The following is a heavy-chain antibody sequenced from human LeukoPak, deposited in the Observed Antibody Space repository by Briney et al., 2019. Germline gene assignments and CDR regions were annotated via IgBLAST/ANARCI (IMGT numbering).Heavy chain of an antibody. V-gene: IGHV1-18*01. J-gene: IGHJ5*02. CDR1: GYTFINYG. CDR3: ARTEQGGWYGGDNWFDP. CDR2: ISAYNGNT. D-gene: IGHD6-19*01. Sequence: ASVKVSCKASGYTFINYGFSWVRQAPGQGLEWMGWISAYNGNTNYAQNFQDRVTLTTDTPTSTADMELRSLRSDDTAVYYCARTEQGGWYGGDNWFDPWGQGTLITVS.